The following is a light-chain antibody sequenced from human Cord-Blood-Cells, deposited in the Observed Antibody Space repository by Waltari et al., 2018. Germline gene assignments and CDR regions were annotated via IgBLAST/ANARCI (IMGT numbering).Light chain of an antibody. CDR2: DVS. V-gene: IGLV2-14*01. J-gene: IGLJ2*01. CDR1: SSDVGGYNY. Sequence: QSALTQPASVSGSPGQSITISCTGTSSDVGGYNYVSCYQQHPGKAPKLMIYDVSNRPSGVSNRFPGSKSGNTASRTLSGLQAEDEADYYCSSYTSSSTVVFGGGTKLTVL. CDR3: SSYTSSSTVV.